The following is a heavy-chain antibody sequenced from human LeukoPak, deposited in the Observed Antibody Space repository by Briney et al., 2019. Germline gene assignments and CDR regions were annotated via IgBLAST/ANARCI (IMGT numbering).Heavy chain of an antibody. V-gene: IGHV3-30*02. CDR3: ARGRSSGWSTGYFDY. D-gene: IGHD6-19*01. Sequence: GGSLRLSCAASEFTFSSYAMHWVRQAPDKGLEWVAFIRYDGSNTYYADSVKGRFTISRDNSKNTLYLQMNSLRAEDTAVYYCARGRSSGWSTGYFDYWGQGTLVTVSS. CDR2: IRYDGSNT. CDR1: EFTFSSYA. J-gene: IGHJ4*02.